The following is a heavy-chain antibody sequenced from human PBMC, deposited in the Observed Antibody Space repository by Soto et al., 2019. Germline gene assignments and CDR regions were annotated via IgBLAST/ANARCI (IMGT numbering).Heavy chain of an antibody. CDR2: ISYDGSNK. J-gene: IGHJ4*02. V-gene: IGHV3-30*18. D-gene: IGHD3-10*01. CDR3: AKPMVRGDGENYFDY. CDR1: GFTFSSYG. Sequence: GGSLRLSCAASGFTFSSYGMHWVRQAPGKGLEWVAVISYDGSNKYYADSVKGRFTISRDNSKNTLYLQMNSLRAEDTAVYYCAKPMVRGDGENYFDYWGQGTLVTVSS.